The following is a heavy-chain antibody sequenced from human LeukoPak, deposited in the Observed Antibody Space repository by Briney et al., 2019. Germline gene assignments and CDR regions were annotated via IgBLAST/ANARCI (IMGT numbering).Heavy chain of an antibody. Sequence: SETLSLTCTVSGGSVSSGSYYWSWIRQSPGKGLEWIGEINHSGSTNYNPSLKSRVIISMDTSKNQFSLKLSSVTAADTAVYYCARVAVTVNYYGMDVWGRGTTVTVSS. V-gene: IGHV4-39*07. CDR2: INHSGST. J-gene: IGHJ6*02. D-gene: IGHD2-21*02. CDR3: ARVAVTVNYYGMDV. CDR1: GGSVSSGSYY.